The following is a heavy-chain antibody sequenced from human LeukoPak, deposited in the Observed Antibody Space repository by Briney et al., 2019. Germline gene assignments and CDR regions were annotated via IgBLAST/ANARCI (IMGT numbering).Heavy chain of an antibody. CDR3: ARGRYDYVWGSYRSVDY. Sequence: ASVKVSCKASGYTFTSYAMNWVRQAPGQGLEWMGIINPSGGSTSYAQKFQGRVTMTRDTSTSTVYMELSSLRSEDTAVYYCARGRYDYVWGSYRSVDYWGQGTLVTVSS. V-gene: IGHV1-46*01. J-gene: IGHJ4*02. CDR1: GYTFTSYA. CDR2: INPSGGST. D-gene: IGHD3-16*02.